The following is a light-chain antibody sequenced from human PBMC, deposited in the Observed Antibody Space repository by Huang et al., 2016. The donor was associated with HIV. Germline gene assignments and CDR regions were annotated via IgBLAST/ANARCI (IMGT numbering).Light chain of an antibody. CDR1: RSLLSSLSTKNY. Sequence: DIVMTQSPDSLSVSPGERATINCKSSRSLLSSLSTKNYLAWFQQKPGRPPKLLFYWASTRESGVPDRFSGSGSGTDFTLTINPLQPDDVATYYCQQYYSVPQTFGRGTKVEIK. V-gene: IGKV4-1*01. CDR3: QQYYSVPQT. J-gene: IGKJ4*01. CDR2: WAS.